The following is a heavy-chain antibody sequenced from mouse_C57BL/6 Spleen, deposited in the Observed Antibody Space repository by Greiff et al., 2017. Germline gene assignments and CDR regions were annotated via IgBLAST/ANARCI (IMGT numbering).Heavy chain of an antibody. D-gene: IGHD1-1*01. CDR3: ARENLYYGSSLDD. CDR1: GYAFSSSW. J-gene: IGHJ2*01. CDR2: IYPGDGDT. V-gene: IGHV1-82*01. Sequence: QVQLKQSGPELVKPGASVKISCKASGYAFSSSWMNWVKQRPGKGLEWIGRIYPGDGDTNYNGKFKGKATLTADKSSSTAYMQLSSLTSEDSAVYFCARENLYYGSSLDDWGQGTTLTVSS.